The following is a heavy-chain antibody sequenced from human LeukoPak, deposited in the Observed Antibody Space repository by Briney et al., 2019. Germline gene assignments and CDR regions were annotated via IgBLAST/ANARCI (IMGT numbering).Heavy chain of an antibody. J-gene: IGHJ4*02. CDR1: GYTFTSYD. V-gene: IGHV1-8*01. CDR3: ARDVAAAAGSYFDY. Sequence: ASVKVSCKASGYTFTSYDINWVRQATGQGLEWMGWMNPNSGNTGYAQKFQGRVTMTRNTSISTAYMELSSLRSEDTAVYYCARDVAAAAGSYFDYWGQRTLVTVSS. CDR2: MNPNSGNT. D-gene: IGHD2-15*01.